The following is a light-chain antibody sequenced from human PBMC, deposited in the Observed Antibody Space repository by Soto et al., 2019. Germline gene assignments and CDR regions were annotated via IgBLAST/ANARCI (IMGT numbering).Light chain of an antibody. Sequence: QSVLTQPPSASGTPGQRVTISCSGSSSNIGSNAVNWYQHLPGTAPKLLIYTNNQRPSGVPDRFSGSKSGTSASLAISGLQSEDEADYYCEAWDDSLKSPLFGGGTKLTVL. CDR1: SSNIGSNA. J-gene: IGLJ3*02. V-gene: IGLV1-44*01. CDR2: TNN. CDR3: EAWDDSLKSPL.